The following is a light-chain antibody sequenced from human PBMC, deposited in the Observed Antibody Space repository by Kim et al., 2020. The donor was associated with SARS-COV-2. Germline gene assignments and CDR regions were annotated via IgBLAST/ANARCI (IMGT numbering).Light chain of an antibody. J-gene: IGLJ3*02. Sequence: PGQTARITCSGDALPKKYAYWFQQKPGQAPVLVIKEDTERPSGIPERFSGSTSGTTVTLTISGVQAEDEADYYCQSADSSDTFWVFGGGTKVTVL. CDR1: ALPKKY. CDR3: QSADSSDTFWV. V-gene: IGLV3-25*03. CDR2: EDT.